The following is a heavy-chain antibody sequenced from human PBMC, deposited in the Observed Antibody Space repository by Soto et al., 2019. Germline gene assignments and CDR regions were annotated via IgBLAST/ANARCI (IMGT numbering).Heavy chain of an antibody. CDR1: GFTFSSYW. J-gene: IGHJ6*03. V-gene: IGHV3-7*01. CDR3: ARLSGVVPAAMLDYYYYYYMDV. Sequence: GGSLRLSCAASGFTFSSYWMSWVRQAPGKGLEWVANIKQDGSEKYYVDSVKGRFTISRDNAKNSLYLQMNSLRAEDTAVYYCARLSGVVPAAMLDYYYYYYMDVWGKGTTVTVSS. CDR2: IKQDGSEK. D-gene: IGHD2-2*01.